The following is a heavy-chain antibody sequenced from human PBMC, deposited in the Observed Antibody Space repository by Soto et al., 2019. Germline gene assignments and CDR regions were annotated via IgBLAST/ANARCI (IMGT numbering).Heavy chain of an antibody. D-gene: IGHD3-3*01. V-gene: IGHV1-69*13. CDR3: ARERGAEPGTDYDFWSGSGKKYYFDY. CDR2: IIPIFGTA. J-gene: IGHJ4*02. Sequence: SVKVSCKASGGTFSSYAISWVRQAPGQGLEWMGGIIPIFGTANYAQKFQGRVTITADESTSTAYMELSSLRSEDTAVYYCARERGAEPGTDYDFWSGSGKKYYFDYWGQGTLATVSS. CDR1: GGTFSSYA.